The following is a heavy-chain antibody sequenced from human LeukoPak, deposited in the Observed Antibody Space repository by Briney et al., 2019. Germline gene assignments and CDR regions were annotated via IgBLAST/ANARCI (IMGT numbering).Heavy chain of an antibody. Sequence: KPGGSLRLSCAASGFTFSSYAMSWVRQAPGKGLEWVSSISSSSSYIYYADSVKGRFTISRDNAKNSLYLQMNSLRAEDTAVYYCARDLSWYYDILTGEKPHYMDVWGKGTTVTVSS. J-gene: IGHJ6*03. CDR2: ISSSSSYI. CDR3: ARDLSWYYDILTGEKPHYMDV. D-gene: IGHD3-9*01. CDR1: GFTFSSYA. V-gene: IGHV3-21*01.